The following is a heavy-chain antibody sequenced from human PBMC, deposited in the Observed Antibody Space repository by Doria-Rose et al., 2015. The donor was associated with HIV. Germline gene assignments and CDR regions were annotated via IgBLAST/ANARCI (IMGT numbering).Heavy chain of an antibody. J-gene: IGHJ4*02. CDR1: GFTFSRYS. CDR2: ISSSSEYI. Sequence: GLVQPGGSLRLSCAASGFTFSRYSMNWARQAPGKGLEWVSSISSSSEYIYYVDSVQGRFTISRDNAKNSVYLQMNSLRTEDTAVYYCARDHYDSGGYYRDWGQGTLVTVSS. D-gene: IGHD3-22*01. V-gene: IGHV3-21*03. CDR3: ARDHYDSGGYYRD.